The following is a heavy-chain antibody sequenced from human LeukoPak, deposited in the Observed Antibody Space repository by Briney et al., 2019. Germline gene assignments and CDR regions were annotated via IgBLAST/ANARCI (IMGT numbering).Heavy chain of an antibody. D-gene: IGHD2-2*01. J-gene: IGHJ4*02. CDR2: ISAYNGNT. CDR3: ARDFRLELGYCSSTSCYGLFDY. CDR1: GYTFTSYG. V-gene: IGHV1-18*01. Sequence: ASVKVSCKASGYTFTSYGISWVRQAPGQGLEWVGWISAYNGNTNYAQKLQGRVTMTTDTSTNTAYMELRSLRSDDTAVYYCARDFRLELGYCSSTSCYGLFDYWGQGTLVTVSS.